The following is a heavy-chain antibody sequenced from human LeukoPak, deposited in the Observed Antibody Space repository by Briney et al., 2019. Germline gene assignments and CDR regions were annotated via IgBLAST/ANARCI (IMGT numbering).Heavy chain of an antibody. CDR2: ISSSGRAI. Sequence: PGGSLRLSCAASGFTFNFTFSDYYMNWIRQAPGKGLEWVSYISSSGRAIYYADSVKGRFTISRDNSKNTLYLQMNSLRAEDTAVYYCARDHVAGTFEYWGQGTLVTVSS. D-gene: IGHD6-19*01. J-gene: IGHJ4*02. CDR1: GFTFNFTFSDYY. V-gene: IGHV3-11*04. CDR3: ARDHVAGTFEY.